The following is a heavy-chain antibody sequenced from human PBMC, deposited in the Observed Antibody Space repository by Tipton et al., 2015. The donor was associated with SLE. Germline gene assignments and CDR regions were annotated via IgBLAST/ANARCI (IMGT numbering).Heavy chain of an antibody. CDR2: ISGSGDTR. Sequence: SLRLSCAASGFTFSSFDMNWVRQAPGKGLEWVSYISGSGDTRYYADSVKGRFTISRDNAKKSLYLHMNSLRAEDTAVYYCGASYFDYWGQGTLVTVSS. CDR3: GASYFDY. V-gene: IGHV3-48*03. CDR1: GFTFSSFD. J-gene: IGHJ4*02.